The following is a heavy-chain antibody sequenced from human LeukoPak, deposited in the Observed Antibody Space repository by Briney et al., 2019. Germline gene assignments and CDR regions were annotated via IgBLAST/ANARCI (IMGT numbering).Heavy chain of an antibody. J-gene: IGHJ5*02. CDR1: GYSFSRYG. CDR2: ISTYNGNT. V-gene: IGHV1-18*01. CDR3: ARDLDYYDSSGSGWFDP. Sequence: ASVKVSCTASGYSFSRYGISWVRQAPGQGLEWMGWISTYNGNTNYAQKFQGRVTMTTDTSTNTAYMGLRSLRSDDTAVYYCARDLDYYDSSGSGWFDPWGQGTLVTVSS. D-gene: IGHD3-22*01.